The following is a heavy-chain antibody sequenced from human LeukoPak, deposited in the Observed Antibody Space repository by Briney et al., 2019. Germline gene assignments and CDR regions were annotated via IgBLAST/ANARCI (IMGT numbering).Heavy chain of an antibody. CDR3: ARRGIEDWRTTGENYFAH. CDR1: GGSINSYS. CDR2: IYSSGIT. V-gene: IGHV4-4*07. Sequence: PSETLSLTCTVSGGSINSYSWNWIRQPAGKGLEWIGRIYSSGITNYNPSLKSRVTMSVDTSKNQFSLKLSSVTAADTAVYYCARRGIEDWRTTGENYFAHWGQGTLVTVSS. J-gene: IGHJ4*02. D-gene: IGHD7-27*01.